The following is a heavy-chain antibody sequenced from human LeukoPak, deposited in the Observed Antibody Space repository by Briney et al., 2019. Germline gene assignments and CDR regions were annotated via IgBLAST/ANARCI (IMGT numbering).Heavy chain of an antibody. D-gene: IGHD6-19*01. CDR2: INPNSGGT. Sequence: GASVKVSCKASGYTFTGYYMHWVRQAPGQGLEWMGRINPNSGGTNYAQKFQGRVTMTRDTSISTAYMERSRLRSDDTAVYYCARGKYSSGWYGDCDYWGQGTLVTVSS. J-gene: IGHJ4*02. CDR3: ARGKYSSGWYGDCDY. V-gene: IGHV1-2*06. CDR1: GYTFTGYY.